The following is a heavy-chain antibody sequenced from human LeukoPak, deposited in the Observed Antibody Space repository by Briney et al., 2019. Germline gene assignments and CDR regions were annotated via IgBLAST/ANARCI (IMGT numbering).Heavy chain of an antibody. J-gene: IGHJ5*02. Sequence: SVKVSCKASGFTFTSSAMQWVRQARGQRLEWLGCIVVGSGNTNYAQKFQERVTITRDMSTGTAYMELSSLRSEDTAVYYCAAEVVYDLTPSKGFDPWGQGTLVTVSS. D-gene: IGHD3-3*01. CDR2: IVVGSGNT. V-gene: IGHV1-58*02. CDR3: AAEVVYDLTPSKGFDP. CDR1: GFTFTSSA.